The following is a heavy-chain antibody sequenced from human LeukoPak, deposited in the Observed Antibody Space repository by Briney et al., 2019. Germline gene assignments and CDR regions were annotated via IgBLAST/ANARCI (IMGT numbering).Heavy chain of an antibody. CDR3: ARMEKGNYYYYMDV. V-gene: IGHV4-59*01. CDR2: IYYSGST. D-gene: IGHD1-1*01. J-gene: IGHJ6*03. CDR1: GGSISSYY. Sequence: PSETLSLTCTVSGGSISSYYWSWIRQPPGKGLEWIGYIYYSGSTNYNPSLKSRVTISVDTSKNQFSLKLSSVTAADTAVYYCARMEKGNYYYYMDVWGKGTTVTVSS.